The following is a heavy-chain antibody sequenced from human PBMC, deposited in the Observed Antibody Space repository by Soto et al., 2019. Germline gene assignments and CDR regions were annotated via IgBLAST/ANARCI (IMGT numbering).Heavy chain of an antibody. J-gene: IGHJ6*02. CDR2: IIPIFGTA. D-gene: IGHD1-1*01. Sequence: QVQLVQSGAEVKKPGSSGKVSCKASGGTFSSYAISWVRQAPGQGLEWMGGIIPIFGTANYTQNFQGRVTLTADDSTSTAYMELTSLRSEDTAIYYCAYTTWGYYYYGVDICGQGTTVNVSS. V-gene: IGHV1-69*12. CDR3: AYTTWGYYYYGVDI. CDR1: GGTFSSYA.